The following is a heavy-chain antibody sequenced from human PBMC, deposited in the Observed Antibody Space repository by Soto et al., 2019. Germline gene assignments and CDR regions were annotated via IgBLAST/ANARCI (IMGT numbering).Heavy chain of an antibody. D-gene: IGHD5-12*01. CDR2: MNPNSGNT. J-gene: IGHJ4*02. CDR1: GYTFTSYD. V-gene: IGHV1-8*01. CDR3: ARASGWLRIGPSIDY. Sequence: ASVKVSCKASGYTFTSYDINWVRQATGQGLEWMGWMNPNSGNTGYAQKFQGRVTMTRNTSISTACMELSSLRSEDTAVYYCARASGWLRIGPSIDYWGQGTLVTVSS.